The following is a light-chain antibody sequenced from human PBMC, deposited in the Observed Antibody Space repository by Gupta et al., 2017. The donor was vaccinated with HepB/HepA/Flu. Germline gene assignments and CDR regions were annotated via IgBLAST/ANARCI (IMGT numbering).Light chain of an antibody. CDR1: SSDVGGYNY. V-gene: IGLV2-8*01. CDR2: EVS. CDR3: SPYERSNNVV. Sequence: QSALTQPPSASGSPGQSVTISCTGTSSDVGGYNYVSWYQQHPGTAPILMFDEVSQRPAGVPGLCAATKSGTTAFINTSAHEAEEEAYYYYSPYERSNNVVFGGGTKLTVL. J-gene: IGLJ2*01.